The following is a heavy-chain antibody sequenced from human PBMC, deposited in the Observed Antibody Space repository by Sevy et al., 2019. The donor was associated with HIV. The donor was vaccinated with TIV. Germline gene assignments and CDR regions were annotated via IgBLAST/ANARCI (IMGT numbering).Heavy chain of an antibody. CDR2: IWYDGSNK. CDR3: AKGACSGGSCYWGGDYYYYMDV. CDR1: GFTFSNYG. Sequence: GGSLRLSCAASGFTFSNYGMHWVRQAPGKGLEWVAVIWYDGSNKHYADSVKGRFTISRDNSKNTLYLQMNSLRAEDTAVYYCAKGACSGGSCYWGGDYYYYMDVWGKGTTVTVSS. V-gene: IGHV3-33*06. J-gene: IGHJ6*03. D-gene: IGHD2-15*01.